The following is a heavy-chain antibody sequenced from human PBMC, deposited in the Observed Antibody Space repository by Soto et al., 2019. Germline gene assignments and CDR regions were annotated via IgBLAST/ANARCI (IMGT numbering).Heavy chain of an antibody. D-gene: IGHD4-17*01. Sequence: SETLSLTCTVSGGSISSSSYYWGWNRKTPGKGKEWIGSIYYSGSTYYNTSLKSRVTISVDTSKNQFSLKLSSVTAADTAVFYCARGDYGDYYYYYYMDVWGKGTTVTVSS. CDR3: ARGDYGDYYYYYYMDV. CDR2: IYYSGST. CDR1: GGSISSSSYY. J-gene: IGHJ6*03. V-gene: IGHV4-39*01.